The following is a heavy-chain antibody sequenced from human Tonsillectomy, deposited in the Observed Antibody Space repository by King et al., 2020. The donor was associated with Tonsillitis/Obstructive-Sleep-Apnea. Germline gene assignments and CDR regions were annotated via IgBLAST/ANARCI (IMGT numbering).Heavy chain of an antibody. D-gene: IGHD3-3*01. CDR3: AREEFSNTYMDV. Sequence: VQLVESGAEVKKPGASVKVSCKASGYTFNTYYMHWVRQAPGQGLEWMGIINPSDSNTSYAQKFQGRVTMTKDTSTSTVYMELSSLRSEDTAVYYCAREEFSNTYMDVWGKGTTVTVSS. V-gene: IGHV1-46*02. J-gene: IGHJ6*03. CDR2: INPSDSNT. CDR1: GYTFNTYY.